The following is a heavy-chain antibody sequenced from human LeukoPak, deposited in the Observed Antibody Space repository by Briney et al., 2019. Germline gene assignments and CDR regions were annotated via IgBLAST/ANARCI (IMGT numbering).Heavy chain of an antibody. V-gene: IGHV3-21*01. J-gene: IGHJ4*02. Sequence: GGSLRLSCAASGFTFSSYNMNWVRQALGEGLELVSSISTSSSYLYYTDSVKGRFTVSRDNARTSLYLQMNSLRAEDTAVYYCARDRSMATRLWTPTDYWGQGTLVTVSS. CDR3: ARDRSMATRLWTPTDY. CDR1: GFTFSSYN. CDR2: ISTSSSYL. D-gene: IGHD6-6*01.